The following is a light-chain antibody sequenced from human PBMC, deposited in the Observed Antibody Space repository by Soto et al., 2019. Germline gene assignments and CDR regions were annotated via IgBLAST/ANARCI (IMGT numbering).Light chain of an antibody. CDR1: QSVSRR. V-gene: IGKV1-5*01. Sequence: DIQMTQSPSTLSASVGDRITITCRASQSVSRRLAWYQQKPGKAPKLLIYDASSLDSGVPSRFSGRGSGTEFTLTISSLQPDDCATYYCHTYNTYSLHTFGQGTRWISN. CDR2: DAS. CDR3: HTYNTYSLHT. J-gene: IGKJ2*01.